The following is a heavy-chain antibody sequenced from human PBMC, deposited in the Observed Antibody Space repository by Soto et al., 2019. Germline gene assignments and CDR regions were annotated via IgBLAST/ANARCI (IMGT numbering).Heavy chain of an antibody. J-gene: IGHJ4*02. D-gene: IGHD3-16*02. CDR3: ARDQSDYVWGSYRQEVDY. Sequence: ASVKVSCKASGYTFTSYYMHWVRPAPGQGLEWMEIIKPSDGSTSYAQKFQGRVTMTRDTSTSTVYMELSSLRSEDTAVYYCARDQSDYVWGSYRQEVDYWGQGTLVTVSS. CDR2: IKPSDGST. CDR1: GYTFTSYY. V-gene: IGHV1-46*01.